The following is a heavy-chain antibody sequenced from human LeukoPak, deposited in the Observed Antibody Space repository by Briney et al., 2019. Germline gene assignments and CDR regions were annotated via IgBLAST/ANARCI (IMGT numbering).Heavy chain of an antibody. Sequence: GGSLRLSCAASGFTFSSYAMHWVRQAPGKGLEWVAVISYDGSNKYYADSVKGRFTISRDNSKNTLYLQMNSLRAEDTAVYYCATRYVGYSYGAFDYWGQGTLVTVSS. J-gene: IGHJ4*02. D-gene: IGHD5-18*01. V-gene: IGHV3-30*04. CDR3: ATRYVGYSYGAFDY. CDR2: ISYDGSNK. CDR1: GFTFSSYA.